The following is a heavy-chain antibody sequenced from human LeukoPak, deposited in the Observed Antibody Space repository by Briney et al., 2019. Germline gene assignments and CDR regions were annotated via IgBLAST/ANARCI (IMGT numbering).Heavy chain of an antibody. Sequence: GGSLRLSCSASGFSFGTFAMHWVRQAPGKGLEWVAVISYDESNKYYADSVRGRFTISRDNFKNTLYLQMNSLRAEDTAVYYCANTPNIRYCSSTSCYPDYWGQGTLVTVSS. CDR3: ANTPNIRYCSSTSCYPDY. J-gene: IGHJ4*02. V-gene: IGHV3-30-3*01. CDR1: GFSFGTFA. D-gene: IGHD2-2*01. CDR2: ISYDESNK.